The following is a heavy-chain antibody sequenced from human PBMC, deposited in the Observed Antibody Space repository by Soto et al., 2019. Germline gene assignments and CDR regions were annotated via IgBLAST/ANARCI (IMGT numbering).Heavy chain of an antibody. CDR2: IIPIVGTA. CDR3: ASPPVAATYYYGMDV. CDR1: GGTFSSYA. Sequence: QVQLVQSGAEVKKPGSSVKVSCKASGGTFSSYAISWVRQAPGQGLEWMGGIIPIVGTANYAQKLQGRVTIPADESTSTAYMELSSLRSEDSAVYYCASPPVAATYYYGMDVWGQGTTVTVSS. J-gene: IGHJ6*02. V-gene: IGHV1-69*12. D-gene: IGHD1-26*01.